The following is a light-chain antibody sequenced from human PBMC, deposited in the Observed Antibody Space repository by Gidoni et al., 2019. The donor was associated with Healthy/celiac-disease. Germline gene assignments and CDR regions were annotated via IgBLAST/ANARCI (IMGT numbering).Light chain of an antibody. V-gene: IGKV1-39*01. CDR2: AAS. CDR1: QSISSY. Sequence: DIQMTQSPSFLSASVGDRVTITCRASQSISSYLNWYQQKPGHAPKLLIYAASSLQSGVPSRFSGSGSGTDFTLTISRLQPEDFATYYCQQSYSTLFTFGGGTRVEIK. CDR3: QQSYSTLFT. J-gene: IGKJ4*01.